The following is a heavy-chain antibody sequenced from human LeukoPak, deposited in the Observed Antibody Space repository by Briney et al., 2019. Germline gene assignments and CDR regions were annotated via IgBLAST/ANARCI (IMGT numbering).Heavy chain of an antibody. CDR1: RGSISPYY. V-gene: IGHV4-59*08. J-gene: IGHJ4*02. D-gene: IGHD6-13*01. CDR3: ARLVSSSLDY. Sequence: PSETLSLTCTVSRGSISPYYWSWIRQPPGKGLEWIGYVSSSGSTNYNPSLKSRVTISVDRSKNQLSLKLSSVTAADTAVYCCARLVSSSLDYWDQGALVTVSS. CDR2: VSSSGST.